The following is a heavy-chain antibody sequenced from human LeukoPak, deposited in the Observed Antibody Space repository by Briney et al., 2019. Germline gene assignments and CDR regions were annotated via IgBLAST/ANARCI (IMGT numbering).Heavy chain of an antibody. V-gene: IGHV4-34*01. D-gene: IGHD2-15*01. J-gene: IGHJ6*03. Sequence: SETLSLTCAVYGGPFTTYYWSWIRQPPGKGLEWIGDIYHTGSTTYNPSLKSRVTISVDTSKNQFSLKLSSVTAADTAVYYCAXXXXXXXXCYSYYYYNYMDVWGKGTTVTVSS. CDR1: GGPFTTYY. CDR3: AXXXXXXXXCYSYYYYNYMDV. CDR2: IYHTGST.